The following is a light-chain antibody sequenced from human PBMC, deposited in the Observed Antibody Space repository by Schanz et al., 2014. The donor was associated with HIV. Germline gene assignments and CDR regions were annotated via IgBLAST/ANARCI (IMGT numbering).Light chain of an antibody. CDR2: GAS. CDR1: QSVSMN. Sequence: EIVMTQSPATLSVSPGERATLSCRASQSVSMNLAWYQQKHGQAPRLLIYGASTRATGIPARFSGSGSGTEFTLTISSLQSEDFAVYYCQQYGSSPPWTFGQGTKVEIK. J-gene: IGKJ1*01. V-gene: IGKV3-15*01. CDR3: QQYGSSPPWT.